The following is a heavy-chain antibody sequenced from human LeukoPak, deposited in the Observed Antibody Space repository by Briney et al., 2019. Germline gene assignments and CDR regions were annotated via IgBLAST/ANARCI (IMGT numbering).Heavy chain of an antibody. J-gene: IGHJ4*02. CDR1: GYSFTSYG. Sequence: ASVKVSCKASGYSFTSYGISWVRQAPGQGLEWMGWISVYNGNTNYAQKFQGRVTITADESTSTAYMELSSLRSEDTAVYYCARDRYGYSYGYLDYWGQGTLVTVSS. CDR3: ARDRYGYSYGYLDY. D-gene: IGHD5-18*01. CDR2: ISVYNGNT. V-gene: IGHV1-18*01.